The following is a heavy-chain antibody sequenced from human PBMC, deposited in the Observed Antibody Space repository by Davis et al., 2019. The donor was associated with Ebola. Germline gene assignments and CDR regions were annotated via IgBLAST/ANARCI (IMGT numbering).Heavy chain of an antibody. Sequence: SETLSLTCAVSGGSISSSNWWSWVRQPPGKGLEWIGEIYHSGSTNHNPSLKSRVTISVDKSKNQFSLKLSSVTAADTAVYYCARGPIFSYDSSGYKKGDAFDIRAKGQWSPSLQ. CDR1: GGSISSSNW. D-gene: IGHD3-22*01. J-gene: IGHJ3*02. CDR3: ARGPIFSYDSSGYKKGDAFDI. V-gene: IGHV4-4*02. CDR2: IYHSGST.